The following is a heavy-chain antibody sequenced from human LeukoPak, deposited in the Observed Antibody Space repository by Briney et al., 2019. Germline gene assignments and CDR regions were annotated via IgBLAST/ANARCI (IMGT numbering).Heavy chain of an antibody. CDR3: AREMRAGPLDY. CDR1: GYTFTGYY. Sequence: ASVKVSCKASGYTFTGYYMHWVRQAPGQGLEWMGRIIPILGIANYAQKFQGRVTITADKSTSTAYMELSSLRSEDTAVYYCAREMRAGPLDYWGQGTLVTVSP. D-gene: IGHD6-19*01. J-gene: IGHJ4*02. CDR2: IIPILGIA. V-gene: IGHV1-69*04.